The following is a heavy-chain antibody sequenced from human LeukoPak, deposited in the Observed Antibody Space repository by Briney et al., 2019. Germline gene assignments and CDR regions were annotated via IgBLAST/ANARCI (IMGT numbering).Heavy chain of an antibody. CDR3: AKGRLPVGSGSYSAFDY. CDR1: GFTFSSYG. CDR2: IWYDGSNK. Sequence: GGSLRLSCAASGFTFSSYGMHWVRQAPGKGLEWVAVIWYDGSNKYYADSVKGRFTISRDNSKNTLYLQMNSLRAEDTAVYYCAKGRLPVGSGSYSAFDYWGQGTPVTVSS. V-gene: IGHV3-33*06. D-gene: IGHD1-26*01. J-gene: IGHJ4*02.